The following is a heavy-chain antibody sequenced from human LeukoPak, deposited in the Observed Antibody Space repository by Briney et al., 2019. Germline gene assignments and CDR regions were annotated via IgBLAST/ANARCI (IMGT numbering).Heavy chain of an antibody. CDR3: AKEIVGATPWCPVDL. D-gene: IGHD1-26*01. V-gene: IGHV3-23*01. CDR2: ISGSGGST. J-gene: IGHJ1*01. Sequence: GGSLRLSCAASGFTFRSYELSWVRQAPGKGLEWVSAISGSGGSTYYADSVKGRFTISRDNSKNTLYLQMNSLRAEDTAVYYCAKEIVGATPWCPVDLWRQGTLDPVSS. CDR1: GFTFRSYE.